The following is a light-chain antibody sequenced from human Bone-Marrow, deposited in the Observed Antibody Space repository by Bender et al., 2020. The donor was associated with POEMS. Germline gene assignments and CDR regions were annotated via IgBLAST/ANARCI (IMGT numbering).Light chain of an antibody. V-gene: IGLV2-14*01. J-gene: IGLJ2*01. CDR2: DVS. Sequence: QSALTQPASVSGSPGQSITISCTGTSSDVGGYNYVSWYQQPPAKAPKLMIYDVSNRPSGVSNRFSGSNSGNTASLTISGLQAEDEADYYCSSYTSSSTLVFGGGTKLTVL. CDR1: SSDVGGYNY. CDR3: SSYTSSSTLV.